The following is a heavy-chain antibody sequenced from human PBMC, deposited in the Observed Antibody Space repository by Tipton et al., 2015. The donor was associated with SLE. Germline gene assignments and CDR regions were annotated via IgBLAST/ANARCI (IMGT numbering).Heavy chain of an antibody. Sequence: TLSLTCAVYGGSLSGYYGSWIRQPPGQGLEWIGEINHSGSTNYNPSLKSRVTISVDTSKNQFSLKLSSVTAADTAVYYCARDSQFLPYGMDVWGQGTTVTVSS. CDR2: INHSGST. CDR1: GGSLSGYY. D-gene: IGHD5-24*01. J-gene: IGHJ6*02. CDR3: ARDSQFLPYGMDV. V-gene: IGHV4-34*01.